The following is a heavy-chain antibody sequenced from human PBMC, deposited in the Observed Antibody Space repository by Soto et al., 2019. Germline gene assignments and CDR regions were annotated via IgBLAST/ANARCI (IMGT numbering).Heavy chain of an antibody. CDR2: MYHSGGT. J-gene: IGHJ1*01. Sequence: SETLSLTCTVSGGSISTYYWSWIRQPPGKGLEWIGYMYHSGGTYYNPSLKSRVTISIDRSKNQFSLKLSSVTAADTAVYYCARGGSAKYFQHWGQGTLVTVSS. CDR1: GGSISTYY. D-gene: IGHD3-10*01. V-gene: IGHV4-59*01. CDR3: ARGGSAKYFQH.